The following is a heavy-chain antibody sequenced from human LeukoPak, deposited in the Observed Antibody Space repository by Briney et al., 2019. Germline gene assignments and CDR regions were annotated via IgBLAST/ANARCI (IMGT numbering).Heavy chain of an antibody. J-gene: IGHJ4*02. CDR3: ARVGSGSHYYFDY. V-gene: IGHV3-7*01. CDR2: IKQDGSEK. CDR1: GFTFSSYW. Sequence: GGSLRLSRAASGFTFSSYWMSWVRQAPGKGLEWVANIKQDGSEKYYVDSVKGRFTISRDNAKNSLYLQMNSLRAEDTAVYYCARVGSGSHYYFDYWGQGTLVTVSS. D-gene: IGHD3-10*01.